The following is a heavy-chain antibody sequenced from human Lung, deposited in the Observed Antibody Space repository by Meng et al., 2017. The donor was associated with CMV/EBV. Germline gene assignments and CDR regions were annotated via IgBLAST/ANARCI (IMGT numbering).Heavy chain of an antibody. V-gene: IGHV1-18*01. Sequence: QVQLVQSGGEVKRPGASVKVSCKTSGYTFERYAITWVRQAPGQGLEWMGWFNPYNGNTDHAQNLQARLTMTTDTSTSTVYMELGSLRSDDTAVYYCARGRVSYSSSSSLNYWGQGTLVTVSS. CDR2: FNPYNGNT. CDR1: GYTFERYA. D-gene: IGHD6-6*01. J-gene: IGHJ4*02. CDR3: ARGRVSYSSSSSLNY.